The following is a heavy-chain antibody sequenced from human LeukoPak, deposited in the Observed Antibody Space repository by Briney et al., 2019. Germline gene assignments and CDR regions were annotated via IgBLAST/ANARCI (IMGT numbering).Heavy chain of an antibody. V-gene: IGHV1-2*02. D-gene: IGHD2-2*01. CDR3: ARDSIVVVPAAMQGYNWFDH. CDR2: INPNSGGT. Sequence: ASVKVSCKASGYTFTGYYMHWVRQAPGQGLEWMGWINPNSGGTNYAQKFQGRVTMTRDTSISTAYMELSRLRSDDTAVYYCARDSIVVVPAAMQGYNWFDHWGQGTLVTVSS. CDR1: GYTFTGYY. J-gene: IGHJ5*02.